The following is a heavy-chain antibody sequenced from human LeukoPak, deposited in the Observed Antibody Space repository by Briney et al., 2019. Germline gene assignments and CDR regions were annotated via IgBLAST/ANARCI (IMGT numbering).Heavy chain of an antibody. Sequence: ASVTVSCKASGYTFTAYYVHWVRQAPGQGLEWMGWINPSSGATNYAQEFQGRVTVTRDTSISTAYMELSELRSDDTAVYYCARDLFYSVSGTYYNVGRVFNYWGQGTLVTVSS. J-gene: IGHJ4*02. CDR2: INPSSGAT. D-gene: IGHD3-10*01. V-gene: IGHV1-2*02. CDR1: GYTFTAYY. CDR3: ARDLFYSVSGTYYNVGRVFNY.